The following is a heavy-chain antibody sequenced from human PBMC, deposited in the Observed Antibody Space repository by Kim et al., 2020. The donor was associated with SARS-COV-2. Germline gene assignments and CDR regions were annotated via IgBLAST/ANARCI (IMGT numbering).Heavy chain of an antibody. Sequence: YSQKFQGRVTITRDTSASTAYMELSSLRSEDTAVYYCARDFYGSGSTFDPWGQGTLVTVSS. CDR3: ARDFYGSGSTFDP. D-gene: IGHD3-10*01. V-gene: IGHV1-3*01. J-gene: IGHJ5*02.